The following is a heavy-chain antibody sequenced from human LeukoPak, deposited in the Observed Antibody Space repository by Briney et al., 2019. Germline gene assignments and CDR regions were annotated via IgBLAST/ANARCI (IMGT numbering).Heavy chain of an antibody. V-gene: IGHV3-23*01. J-gene: IGHJ1*01. CDR2: ISGSGGST. D-gene: IGHD3-22*01. CDR1: RFTFSSYA. CDR3: AKGRDSSGIDQYFQH. Sequence: PGGSLRLSCAASRFTFSSYAMSWVRQAPGKGLEWVSGISGSGGSTYYADSVKGRFTISRDNSKNTLYLQMNSLRAEDTAVYYCAKGRDSSGIDQYFQHWGQGTLVTVSS.